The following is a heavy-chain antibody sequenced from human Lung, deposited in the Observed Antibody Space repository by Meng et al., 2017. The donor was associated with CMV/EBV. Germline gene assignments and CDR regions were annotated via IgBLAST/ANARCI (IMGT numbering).Heavy chain of an antibody. CDR3: ARVITVNRRVRNPLLDFDD. CDR1: GFSLSSYN. D-gene: IGHD1-14*01. Sequence: GGSLRLXCVASGFSLSSYNMNWVRQAPGKGLEWVSLIDNSSTYKLYAASVKGRFTISSDNAKNSLYLQMNSLRAEDTAVYYCARVITVNRRVRNPLLDFDDWGRGTMVTVSS. V-gene: IGHV3-21*01. CDR2: IDNSSTYK. J-gene: IGHJ3*01.